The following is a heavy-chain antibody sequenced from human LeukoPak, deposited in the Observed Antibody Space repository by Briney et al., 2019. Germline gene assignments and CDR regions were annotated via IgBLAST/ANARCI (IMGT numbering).Heavy chain of an antibody. V-gene: IGHV3-15*05. CDR2: IKSKTDGGTI. CDR1: GFSFTNAW. Sequence: GGSLRLSCAASGFSFTNAWMSWVRQATGKGLEWVGRIKSKTDGGTIDYAAPVKGSFTISRDDSKNTLFSQMNSLKIEDTAVYYCTTVTLRPVGLWGQGTLVTVSS. J-gene: IGHJ4*02. D-gene: IGHD3-10*01. CDR3: TTVTLRPVGL.